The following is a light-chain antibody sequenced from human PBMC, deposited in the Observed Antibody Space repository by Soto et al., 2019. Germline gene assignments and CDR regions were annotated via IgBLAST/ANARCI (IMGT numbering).Light chain of an antibody. CDR1: QSVSSSY. J-gene: IGKJ2*01. CDR3: HQYGSSPPNT. Sequence: EVVLTQSPGTLSLSPGERATLSCRASQSVSSSYLAWYQQKPGQAPRLLIHGASTRATGIPDRCSGSGSGTDFTLTISRLEPEDFAVYYCHQYGSSPPNTFGQGTKLEIK. V-gene: IGKV3-20*01. CDR2: GAS.